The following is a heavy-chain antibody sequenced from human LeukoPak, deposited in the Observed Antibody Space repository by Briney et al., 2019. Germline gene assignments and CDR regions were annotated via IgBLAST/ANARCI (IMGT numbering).Heavy chain of an antibody. Sequence: ASVKVSCKASGYTFTGYYMHWVRQAPGQRLEWMGWINPNTGGTNYAQKFQGRVTMTRDTSISTAYMELSRPRSDDTAADYCARDKGGIAVAGTISWFDPWGQGTLVTVSS. D-gene: IGHD6-19*01. CDR3: ARDKGGIAVAGTISWFDP. CDR1: GYTFTGYY. J-gene: IGHJ5*02. V-gene: IGHV1-2*02. CDR2: INPNTGGT.